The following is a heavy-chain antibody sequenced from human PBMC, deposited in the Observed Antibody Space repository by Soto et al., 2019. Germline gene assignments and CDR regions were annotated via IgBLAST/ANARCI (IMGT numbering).Heavy chain of an antibody. CDR1: GDSISSNNW. V-gene: IGHV4-4*02. D-gene: IGHD2-21*02. Sequence: QVQLQESGPGQVKPSGTLSLTCAVSGDSISSNNWWTWVRQPPGKGLEWVGGVYHSGSTNYNPNPSLKSRVTISVDKSKNQFSLTLSSVSAADTAVYYCAREGCGGDCSLDYWGQGTLVTVSS. J-gene: IGHJ4*02. CDR3: AREGCGGDCSLDY. CDR2: VYHSGST.